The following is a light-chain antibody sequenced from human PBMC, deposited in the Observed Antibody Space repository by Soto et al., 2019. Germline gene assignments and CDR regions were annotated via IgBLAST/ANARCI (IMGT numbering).Light chain of an antibody. J-gene: IGLJ3*02. CDR2: EGS. CDR1: SSDVGSYNL. CDR3: CSYAPGSTWV. Sequence: QSALTQPASVSGSRGQSITISCTGTSSDVGSYNLVSWYQQHPGKAPKVMIYEGSKRPSGVSNRFSGSKSGNTASLTISGLQAEDEADYYCCSYAPGSTWVFGGGTKLIVL. V-gene: IGLV2-23*01.